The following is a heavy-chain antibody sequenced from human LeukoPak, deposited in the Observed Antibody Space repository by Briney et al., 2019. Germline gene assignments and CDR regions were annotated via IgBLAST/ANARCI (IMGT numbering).Heavy chain of an antibody. CDR1: GFTFSSYV. J-gene: IGHJ6*02. Sequence: GGCLRLSCSASGFTFSSYVTDWVRQAPGRGLEYVSGISSNGGSIYYTDTLKGRFTNSRDNSKNTLYLQMSNLRAEDTAVYYCLKSSSSSNYYYGMDVWGQGTTVTVSS. V-gene: IGHV3-64D*09. CDR2: ISSNGGSI. CDR3: LKSSSSSNYYYGMDV. D-gene: IGHD6-13*01.